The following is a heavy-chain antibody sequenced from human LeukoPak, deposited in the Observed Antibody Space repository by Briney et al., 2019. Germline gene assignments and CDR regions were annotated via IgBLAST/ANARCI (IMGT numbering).Heavy chain of an antibody. Sequence: AGGSLRLSCVTSGFNFSDSRMTWVRQAPGKGLQWVANVNRDGTEKHFLDSVEGRFTISRDNAKKSLYLQTSSLRPQDTAVYFCVRGDWYFESWGQGTLVTVSS. CDR2: VNRDGTEK. CDR1: GFNFSDSR. CDR3: VRGDWYFES. J-gene: IGHJ4*02. V-gene: IGHV3-7*04. D-gene: IGHD2-21*01.